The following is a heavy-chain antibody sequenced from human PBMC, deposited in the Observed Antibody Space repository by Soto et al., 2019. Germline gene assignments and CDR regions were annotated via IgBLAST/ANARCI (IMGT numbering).Heavy chain of an antibody. V-gene: IGHV3-33*01. CDR3: ARVGYCTSTSSNCPFES. CDR1: GFIFRRYG. D-gene: IGHD2-2*01. J-gene: IGHJ4*02. Sequence: VGFRRLACGTCGFIFRRYGMHWVRQGPGKGLEGVAVGWYDGSNKEYGESVKGTFTISRDKSKNPLNLKMNNLRADETAVYYCARVGYCTSTSSNCPFESWGPGT. CDR2: GWYDGSNK.